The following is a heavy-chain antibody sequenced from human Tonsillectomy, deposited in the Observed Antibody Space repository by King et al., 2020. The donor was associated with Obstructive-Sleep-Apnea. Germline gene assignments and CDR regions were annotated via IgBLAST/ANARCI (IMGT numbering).Heavy chain of an antibody. Sequence: EVQLVESGGGSVQPGGSLRLSCAASGFTFSNYAMNWVRQAPGKGLEWVSSISGSSYSTYYADSVKGRFTISRDNSKNTLFLQMNSLRAEDTAVYYCAKTTDSGSVTPNNFDYWGQGTLVTVSS. J-gene: IGHJ4*02. CDR2: ISGSSYST. D-gene: IGHD4-23*01. V-gene: IGHV3-23*04. CDR1: GFTFSNYA. CDR3: AKTTDSGSVTPNNFDY.